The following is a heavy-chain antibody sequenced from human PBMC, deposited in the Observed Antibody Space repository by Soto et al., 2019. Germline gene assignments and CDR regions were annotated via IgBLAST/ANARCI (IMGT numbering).Heavy chain of an antibody. Sequence: SVQVSFKASGGTFISYAISWVRQAPGQGLEWMGGIIPIFGTANYAQKFQGRVTITADESTSTAYMEMTSLRAEDTAIYYCAKDSKSVSVSAARVYGMDVWGQGTTVTVSS. CDR3: AKDSKSVSVSAARVYGMDV. V-gene: IGHV1-69*13. CDR1: GGTFISYA. D-gene: IGHD2-2*01. CDR2: IIPIFGTA. J-gene: IGHJ6*02.